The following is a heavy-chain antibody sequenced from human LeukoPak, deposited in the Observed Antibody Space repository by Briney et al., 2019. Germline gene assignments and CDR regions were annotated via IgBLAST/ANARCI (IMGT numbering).Heavy chain of an antibody. Sequence: GGSLRLSCVVSDFSFAVSWVRQAPGKGLEWVSLITWDGGTTYYADSVKGRFTISRDNSKNSLYMQMNSLRSEDTALYYCATGYSYGYGLGYYFEYWGQGSLVTVSS. CDR2: ITWDGGTT. J-gene: IGHJ4*02. V-gene: IGHV3-43*01. D-gene: IGHD5-18*01. CDR3: ATGYSYGYGLGYYFEY. CDR1: DFSFAVS.